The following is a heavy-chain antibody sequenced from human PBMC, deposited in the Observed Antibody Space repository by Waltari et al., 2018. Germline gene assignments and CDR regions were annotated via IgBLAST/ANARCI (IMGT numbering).Heavy chain of an antibody. V-gene: IGHV3-7*03. CDR2: MKQDGSEK. D-gene: IGHD6-19*01. J-gene: IGHJ5*02. CDR1: AFTFSNYW. Sequence: EVQLVESGGGLVQPGGSLRLSCAASAFTFSNYWMSWVRQAPGKGLEWVANMKQDGSEKYYVDSVKGRFTISRDHAKNSLYLQMNSLRVEDTAVYYCAREAVAGIPEFDPWGQGTLVTVSS. CDR3: AREAVAGIPEFDP.